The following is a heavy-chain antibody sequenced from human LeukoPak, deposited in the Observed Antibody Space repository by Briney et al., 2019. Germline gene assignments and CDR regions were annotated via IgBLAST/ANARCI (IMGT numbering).Heavy chain of an antibody. D-gene: IGHD1-26*01. CDR3: ARDGNGRARYYFDY. V-gene: IGHV1-2*02. Sequence: GASVKVSCKASGYTFTGYYMHWVRQAPGQGLEWMGWINPNSGGTNYAQKFQGRVTMTRDTSISTAYMELSRLRSDDTAVYYCARDGNGRARYYFDYWGQGTLVTVSS. J-gene: IGHJ4*02. CDR1: GYTFTGYY. CDR2: INPNSGGT.